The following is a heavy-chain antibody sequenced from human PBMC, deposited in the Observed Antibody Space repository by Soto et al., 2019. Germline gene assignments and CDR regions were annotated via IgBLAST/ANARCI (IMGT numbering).Heavy chain of an antibody. D-gene: IGHD2-15*01. Sequence: EVQLVESGGGLVQPGGSLRLSCAASGFTFSSYWMHWVRQAPGKGLVWVSCINSDGSSTSYADSVKGLFTISRDNAKNTLYLQMNSLRAEAAAVYYCVRTSLVVAAATREDYWGQGTLVTVSS. V-gene: IGHV3-74*01. CDR2: INSDGSST. CDR3: VRTSLVVAAATREDY. CDR1: GFTFSSYW. J-gene: IGHJ4*02.